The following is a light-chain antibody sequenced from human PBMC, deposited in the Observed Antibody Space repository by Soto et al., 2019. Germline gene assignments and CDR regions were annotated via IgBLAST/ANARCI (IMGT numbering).Light chain of an antibody. CDR1: SSDVGSYNL. CDR3: CSYAGSKV. Sequence: ALTQPASVSGSPGQSITISCTGTSSDVGSYNLVSWYQQHPGKAPKLMIYEGSKRPSGVSNRFSGSKSGNTASLTISGLQAEDEADYYCCSYAGSKVFGGGTKLTVL. CDR2: EGS. J-gene: IGLJ3*02. V-gene: IGLV2-23*01.